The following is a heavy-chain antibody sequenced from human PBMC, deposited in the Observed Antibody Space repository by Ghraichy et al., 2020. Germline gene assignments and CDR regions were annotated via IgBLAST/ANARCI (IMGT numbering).Heavy chain of an antibody. V-gene: IGHV4-59*01. Sequence: SETLSLTCSVSGGSISTYYWSWFRQTPGKALEWIGYIYYTGNTKNNPSLKSRVTISVDTSKNQFFLKLTSVTAADTAVYYCARERDGYNPGGIFDYWGQGLLVTVSS. CDR2: IYYTGNT. CDR3: ARERDGYNPGGIFDY. D-gene: IGHD5-24*01. J-gene: IGHJ4*02. CDR1: GGSISTYY.